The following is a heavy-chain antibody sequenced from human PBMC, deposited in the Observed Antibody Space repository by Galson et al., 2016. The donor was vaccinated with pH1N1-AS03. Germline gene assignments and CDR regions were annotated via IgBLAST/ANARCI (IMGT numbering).Heavy chain of an antibody. D-gene: IGHD5-24*01. CDR1: GYSISSGYY. CDR2: IYHGGST. CDR3: AKPHDYNEYEGVFDI. J-gene: IGHJ3*02. V-gene: IGHV4-38-2*01. Sequence: TLSLTCAVSGYSISSGYYWGWIRQPPGKGLEWIATIYHGGSTYYNPSLKSRVTISIDTSKNQFSLKLNSVTAADTAVYYCAKPHDYNEYEGVFDIWGQGTRVTVSS.